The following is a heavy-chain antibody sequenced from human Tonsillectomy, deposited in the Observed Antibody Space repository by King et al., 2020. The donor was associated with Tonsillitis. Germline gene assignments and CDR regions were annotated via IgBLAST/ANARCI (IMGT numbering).Heavy chain of an antibody. CDR2: ISYDGSHN. V-gene: IGHV3-30*04. D-gene: IGHD2-21*01. Sequence: VQLVESGGGVVQPGRSLRLSCAASGFTFSNYAMHWVRQAPGKGLEWVAVISYDGSHNYYADSVKGRFTIFRDNSKNTLCMQMNSLRAEDTAVYYCARDPSGGEGAPYFDYWGQGTLVYVSS. CDR1: GFTFSNYA. CDR3: ARDPSGGEGAPYFDY. J-gene: IGHJ4*02.